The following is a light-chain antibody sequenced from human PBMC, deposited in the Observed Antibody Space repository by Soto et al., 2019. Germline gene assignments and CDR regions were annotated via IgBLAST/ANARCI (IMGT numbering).Light chain of an antibody. J-gene: IGKJ2*01. CDR2: TSG. CDR3: QQTYSTPHT. Sequence: IQMTQSPSSLSASVGDRVTITCRASQRITTYLNWYQQKPGEAPKLLISTSGTLQRGVPSRFSGSGSGTDFSLTITALRPEDFATYFCQQTYSTPHTFGQGTKLEIK. V-gene: IGKV1-39*01. CDR1: QRITTY.